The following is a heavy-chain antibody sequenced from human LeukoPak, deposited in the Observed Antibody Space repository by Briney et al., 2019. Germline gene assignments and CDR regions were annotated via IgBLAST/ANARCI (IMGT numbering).Heavy chain of an antibody. V-gene: IGHV1-24*01. CDR3: ATEATTVVTPGYFQH. CDR2: FDPEDGET. D-gene: IGHD4-23*01. CDR1: GYTLTELS. J-gene: IGHJ1*01. Sequence: ASVKVSCKVSGYTLTELSMHWVRQAPGKGLEWMGGFDPEDGETIYAQKFQGRVTMTEDTSTDTAYMELSSLRSEDTAVYYCATEATTVVTPGYFQHWGQGILVTVSS.